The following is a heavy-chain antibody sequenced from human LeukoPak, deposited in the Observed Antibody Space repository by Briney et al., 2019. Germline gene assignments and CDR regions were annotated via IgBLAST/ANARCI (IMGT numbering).Heavy chain of an antibody. V-gene: IGHV3-21*01. D-gene: IGHD3-9*01. CDR3: ARGSLRYKNYFDY. CDR1: GFTFSSYC. CDR2: ISSSSSYI. Sequence: PGGSLRLFCAASGFTFSSYCMNWVRQAPGEGLEWVSSISSSSSYIYYADSVKGRFTISRDNAKNSLYLQMNSLRAEDTAVYYCARGSLRYKNYFDYWGQGTLVTVSS. J-gene: IGHJ4*02.